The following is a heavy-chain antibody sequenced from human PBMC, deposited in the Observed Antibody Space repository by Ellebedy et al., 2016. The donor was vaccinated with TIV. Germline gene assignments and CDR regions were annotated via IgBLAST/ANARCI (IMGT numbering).Heavy chain of an antibody. D-gene: IGHD5-18*01. CDR3: ARGPGSETAADTAMVSLQNWFDP. V-gene: IGHV4-30-2*01. CDR2: IYHSGST. J-gene: IGHJ5*02. Sequence: SETLSLXCAVSGGSISSGGYSWSWIRQPPGKGLEWIGYIYHSGSTYYNPSLKSRVTISVDRSKNQFSLKLSSVTAADTAVYYCARGPGSETAADTAMVSLQNWFDPWGQGTLVTVSS. CDR1: GGSISSGGYS.